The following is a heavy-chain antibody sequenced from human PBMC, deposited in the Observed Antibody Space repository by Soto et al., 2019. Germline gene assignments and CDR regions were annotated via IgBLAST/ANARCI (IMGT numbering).Heavy chain of an antibody. J-gene: IGHJ3*02. Sequence: QVQLQESGPGLVKPSGTLSLTCAVSGGSISSSNWWSWVRQPPGKGLEWIGEIYHSGSTNYNPSLKRRVTISVDKPKNHSSLKLSSVTAADTAVYYCARPRYVLGAFDIWGQGTMVTVSS. CDR1: GGSISSSNW. CDR3: ARPRYVLGAFDI. V-gene: IGHV4-4*02. D-gene: IGHD3-16*01. CDR2: IYHSGST.